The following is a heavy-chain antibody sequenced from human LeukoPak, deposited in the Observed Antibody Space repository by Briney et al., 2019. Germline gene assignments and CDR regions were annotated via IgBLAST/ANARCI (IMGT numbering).Heavy chain of an antibody. CDR1: RFTFTSYA. D-gene: IGHD2-15*01. V-gene: IGHV3-64*01. CDR2: ISSNGGST. CDR3: ASWGGYCSGGSCYPDY. Sequence: GGSLRLSCAASRFTFTSYAMHGVPHAPGKGLEYVSAISSNGGSTYYAHSVKGRFTIYRDNSKNTLYLQMGSLRAEDMAVYYCASWGGYCSGGSCYPDYWGQGTLVTVSS. J-gene: IGHJ4*02.